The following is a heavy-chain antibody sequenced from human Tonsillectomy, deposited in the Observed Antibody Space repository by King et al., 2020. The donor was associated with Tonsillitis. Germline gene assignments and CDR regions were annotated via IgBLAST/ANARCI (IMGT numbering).Heavy chain of an antibody. CDR3: ARGPYCSSTSCYIGMDV. D-gene: IGHD2-2*02. V-gene: IGHV1-2*02. CDR2: INPNSGGT. Sequence: VQLVESGAEVKKPGASVKVYCKASGYTFTGYYMHWVRQAPGQGLEWMGWINPNSGGTNYAQKFQGRVTMTRDTSISTAYMELSRLRSDDTAVYYCARGPYCSSTSCYIGMDVWGQGTTVTVSS. J-gene: IGHJ6*02. CDR1: GYTFTGYY.